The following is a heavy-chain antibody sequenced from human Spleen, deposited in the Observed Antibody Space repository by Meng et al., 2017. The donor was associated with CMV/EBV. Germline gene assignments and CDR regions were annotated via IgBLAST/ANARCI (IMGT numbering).Heavy chain of an antibody. J-gene: IGHJ4*02. V-gene: IGHV1-2*02. CDR2: INPNSGGT. CDR3: ARSDIVVVPDPFDY. Sequence: ASVKVSCKASGYTFTGYYMHWVRQAPGQGLEWMGWINPNSGGTNYAQKFQGRVTMTRDTSISTAYMELGRLRSDDTAVYYCARSDIVVVPDPFDYWGQGTLVTVSS. CDR1: GYTFTGYY. D-gene: IGHD2-2*01.